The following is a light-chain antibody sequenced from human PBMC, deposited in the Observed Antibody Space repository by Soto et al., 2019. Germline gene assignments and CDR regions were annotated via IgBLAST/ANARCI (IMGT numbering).Light chain of an antibody. CDR3: QQYGSSPLT. CDR1: QSVSSSY. J-gene: IGKJ4*01. Sequence: EIVLTQSPGTLSLSPGERATLSCRASQSVSSSYLAWYQQKPGQAPRLLIYGAFNRATGIPDRFSGSGSGTDFTLTFSRLEPEDFAVYYCQQYGSSPLTFGGGTKVDIK. CDR2: GAF. V-gene: IGKV3-20*01.